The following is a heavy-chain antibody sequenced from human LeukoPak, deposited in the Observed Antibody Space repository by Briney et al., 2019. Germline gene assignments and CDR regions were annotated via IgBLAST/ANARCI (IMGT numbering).Heavy chain of an antibody. D-gene: IGHD2-2*01. CDR1: GYSFTSYW. CDR3: ARHLTLGVVPAAIDHYYYGMDV. CDR2: IDPSDSYT. J-gene: IGHJ6*04. V-gene: IGHV5-10-1*01. Sequence: GESLRISCKGSGYSFTSYWISWVRQMPGKGLEWMGRIDPSDSYTNHSPSFQGHVTISADKSISTAYLQWSSLKASDTAMYYCARHLTLGVVPAAIDHYYYGMDVWGKGTTVTVSS.